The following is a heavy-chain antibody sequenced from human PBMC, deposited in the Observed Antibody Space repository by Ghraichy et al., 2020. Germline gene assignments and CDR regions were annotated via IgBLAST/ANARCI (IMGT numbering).Heavy chain of an antibody. CDR1: GFTFSSSW. V-gene: IGHV3-7*01. CDR2: MNQDGSEK. J-gene: IGHJ4*02. D-gene: IGHD1-1*01. CDR3: ATQNNWAFNY. Sequence: GGSLRLSCAASGFTFSSSWMSWVRQAPGKGLEWVANMNQDGSEKYYVDSVKGRFTISRDNAENSLYLQMNSLRAEDTAVYYCATQNNWAFNYWGQGALVTVAS.